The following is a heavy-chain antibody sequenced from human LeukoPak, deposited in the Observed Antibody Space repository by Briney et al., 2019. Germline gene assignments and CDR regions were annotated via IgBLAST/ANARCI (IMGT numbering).Heavy chain of an antibody. CDR2: INPNSGGT. Sequence: GASVKVSCKASGYTFTGYYMHWVRQAPGQGLEWMGWINPNSGGTNYAQKFQGRVTMTRDTSISTAYMELSRLRSDDTAVYYCARDGSARSGNNNFYYWGQGTLVTVPS. D-gene: IGHD4-23*01. CDR3: ARDGSARSGNNNFYY. V-gene: IGHV1-2*02. J-gene: IGHJ4*02. CDR1: GYTFTGYY.